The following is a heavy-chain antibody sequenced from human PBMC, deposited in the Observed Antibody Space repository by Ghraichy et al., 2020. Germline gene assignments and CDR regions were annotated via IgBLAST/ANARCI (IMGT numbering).Heavy chain of an antibody. CDR1: GGSINSDGYS. CDR3: ARGVTMRGAFDI. D-gene: IGHD3-22*01. V-gene: IGHV4-30-4*07. Sequence: SETLSLTCAVSGGSINSDGYSWSWIRQPPGKGLEWIGYFHYSGSTNYNPSLKSRVTISTDTSKNQFSLKLSSVTAADTAVYYCARGVTMRGAFDIWGLGTVLAVSS. J-gene: IGHJ3*02. CDR2: FHYSGST.